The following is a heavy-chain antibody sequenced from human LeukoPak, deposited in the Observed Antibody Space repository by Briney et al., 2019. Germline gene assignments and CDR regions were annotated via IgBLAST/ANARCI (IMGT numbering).Heavy chain of an antibody. V-gene: IGHV4-39*01. Sequence: SETLSLTCTVSGGSISSSSFYWGWIRQPPGKGLEWIGSIYYRGSTYYNPSLKSRVTISVDMSENQVSLKLRSVTAADTAVYYCTESYFDRSGYADYWGQGTLVTVSS. CDR1: GGSISSSSFY. CDR2: IYYRGST. CDR3: TESYFDRSGYADY. D-gene: IGHD3-22*01. J-gene: IGHJ4*02.